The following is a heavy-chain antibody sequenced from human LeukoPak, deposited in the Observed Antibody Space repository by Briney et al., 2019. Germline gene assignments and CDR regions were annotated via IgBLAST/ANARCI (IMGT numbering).Heavy chain of an antibody. D-gene: IGHD1-1*01. CDR1: GGSISSHY. CDR3: ARGRGYFATKNNWFDP. J-gene: IGHJ5*02. CDR2: IYYSGST. V-gene: IGHV4-59*11. Sequence: SETLSLTCTVSGGSISSHYWSWIRQPPGKGLEWIGYIYYSGSTNYNPSLKSRVTISVDTSKNQFSLKLSSVTAADTAVYYCARGRGYFATKNNWFDPWGQGTLVTVSS.